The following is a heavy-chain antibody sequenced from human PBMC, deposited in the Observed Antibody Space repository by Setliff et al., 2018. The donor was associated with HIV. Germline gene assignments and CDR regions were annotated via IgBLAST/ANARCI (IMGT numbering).Heavy chain of an antibody. CDR2: MFYSGTT. V-gene: IGHV4-31*03. CDR1: GDSVTSGGFF. J-gene: IGHJ2*01. CDR3: ARNGPTKIPYDF. Sequence: SETLSLTCSVSGDSVTSGGFFWSWIRQRPEKGLEWIGHMFYSGTTYHSPSLKSRVRISRDTSENQFSLKLTSVTAADTAVYYCARNGPTKIPYDFWGRGTLVTISS. D-gene: IGHD2-8*01.